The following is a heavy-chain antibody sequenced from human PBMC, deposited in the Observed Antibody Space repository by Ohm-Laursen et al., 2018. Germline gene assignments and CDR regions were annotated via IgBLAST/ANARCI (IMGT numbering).Heavy chain of an antibody. CDR3: ATSNNWCYFDY. V-gene: IGHV4-39*01. J-gene: IGHJ4*02. D-gene: IGHD6-13*01. CDR1: GGSISSSSYY. Sequence: SDTLSLTWIVSGGSISSSSYYWGWIRQPPGKGLEWIGGMYYSGNTYYNPSLKSRVTIAVDTSKNQFSLKLSSVTAADTSVYYCATSNNWCYFDYWGQGTLVTVSS. CDR2: MYYSGNT.